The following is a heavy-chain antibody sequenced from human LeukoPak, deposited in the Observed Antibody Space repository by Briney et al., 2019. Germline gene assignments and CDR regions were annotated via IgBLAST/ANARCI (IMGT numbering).Heavy chain of an antibody. D-gene: IGHD6-6*01. CDR3: AREDSSSSGHDY. CDR1: GGTFSSYA. CDR2: IIPIFGTA. V-gene: IGHV1-69*01. J-gene: IGHJ4*02. Sequence: SVKVSCKASGGTFSSYAISWVRQAPGQGLEWMGGIIPIFGTANYAQKFQGRVTITADESTSTAYMELSSLRSEDTAVYYCAREDSSSSGHDYWGQGTLVTVSS.